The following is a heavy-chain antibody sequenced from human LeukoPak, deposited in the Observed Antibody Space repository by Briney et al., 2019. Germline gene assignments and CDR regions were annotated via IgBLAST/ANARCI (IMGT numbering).Heavy chain of an antibody. Sequence: SETLSLTCTASGGSISSYYWTWIRQPPGKGLEWIGCAHYSGSTNYNPSLESRVTISVDTSKNQFSLRLTSLTPADTAVYYCARSHLLWFGELQGSWFDPWGQGTLVTVSS. J-gene: IGHJ5*02. D-gene: IGHD3-10*01. CDR2: AHYSGST. CDR3: ARSHLLWFGELQGSWFDP. V-gene: IGHV4-59*01. CDR1: GGSISSYY.